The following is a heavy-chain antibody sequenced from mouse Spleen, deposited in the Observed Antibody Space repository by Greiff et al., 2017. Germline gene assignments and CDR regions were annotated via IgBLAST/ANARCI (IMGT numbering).Heavy chain of an antibody. CDR1: GYTFTDYE. Sequence: QVQLQQSGAELVRPGASVTLSCKASGYTFTDYEMHWVKQTPVHGLEWIGAIDPETGGTAYNQKFKGKAILTADKSSSTAYMELRSLTSEDSAVYYCTRYYRYDRGYWYFDVWGAGTTVTVSS. V-gene: IGHV1-15*01. CDR2: IDPETGGT. D-gene: IGHD2-14*01. CDR3: TRYYRYDRGYWYFDV. J-gene: IGHJ1*01.